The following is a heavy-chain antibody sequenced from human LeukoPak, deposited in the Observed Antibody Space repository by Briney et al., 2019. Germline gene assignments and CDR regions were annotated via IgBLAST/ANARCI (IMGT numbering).Heavy chain of an antibody. D-gene: IGHD3-22*01. CDR2: IYYSGST. V-gene: IGHV4-59*01. Sequence: SETLSLTCTVSGGSISSYYWSWIRQPPGKGLEWIGYIYYSGSTNYNPSLKSRVTISVDTSKNQFSLKLSSVTAADTAVYYCARWKVSSGYWKDTGNYYYYMDVWGKGTTVTVSS. CDR1: GGSISSYY. CDR3: ARWKVSSGYWKDTGNYYYYMDV. J-gene: IGHJ6*03.